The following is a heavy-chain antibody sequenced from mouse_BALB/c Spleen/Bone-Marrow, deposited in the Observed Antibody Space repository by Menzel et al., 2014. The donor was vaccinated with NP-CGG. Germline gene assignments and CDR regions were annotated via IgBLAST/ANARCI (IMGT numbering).Heavy chain of an antibody. CDR2: IWGGGIT. Sequence: QVQLQQSGPGLVAPSQSLSITCTVSGLSLTDYGVSWIRQPPGKGLEWLGVIWGGGITYYNSALKSSLTISKDNSKSQVFLKMNSLQTDDTAMYYCAKLGGYFDYWGQGTTLTVSS. CDR3: AKLGGYFDY. V-gene: IGHV2-6-5*01. J-gene: IGHJ2*01. CDR1: GLSLTDYG. D-gene: IGHD4-1*01.